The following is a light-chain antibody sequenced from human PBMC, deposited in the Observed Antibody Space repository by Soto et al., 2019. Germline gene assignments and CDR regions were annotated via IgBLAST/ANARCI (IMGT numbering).Light chain of an antibody. CDR3: MQDALYST. V-gene: IGKV2-24*01. CDR1: QSPVDGDGITS. J-gene: IGKJ1*01. Sequence: DIVMTQTPLSLRVTLGQPASISCSSSQSPVDGDGITSLSWLHQRPGQPPRLLIYKVSNRFSGVTDRFSGSGAGTDFKLKINTVEAEDVGVYYCMQDALYSTFGQGTKVDIK. CDR2: KVS.